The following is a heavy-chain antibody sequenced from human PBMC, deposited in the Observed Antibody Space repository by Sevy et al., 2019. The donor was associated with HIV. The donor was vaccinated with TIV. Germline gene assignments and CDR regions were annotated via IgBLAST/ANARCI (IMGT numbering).Heavy chain of an antibody. Sequence: ASVKVSCKASGGTFSTFSISWVRQAPGQGLEWMGGIIPIFGTAKYTQTFQGRVAITADESTSTAYMESSGLRSEDTAIYYCARARYSDSSDYYYEGAYWGQGTLVTVSS. CDR1: GGTFSTFS. V-gene: IGHV1-69*13. CDR2: IIPIFGTA. J-gene: IGHJ4*02. D-gene: IGHD3-22*01. CDR3: ARARYSDSSDYYYEGAY.